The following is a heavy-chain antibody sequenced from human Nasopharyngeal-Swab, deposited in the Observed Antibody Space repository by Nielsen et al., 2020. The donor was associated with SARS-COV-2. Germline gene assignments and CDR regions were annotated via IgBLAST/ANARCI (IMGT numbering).Heavy chain of an antibody. CDR1: GGSISSSAYY. Sequence: SETLSLTCTVSGGSISSSAYYWGWIRQPPGKGLEWIGNIYYSGSTYYNPSLKGRVTISVDTSQNDFSLKLSSVTAADTAVHYCARQASRTAWFGELLSPRFDYWGQGTLVTVSS. D-gene: IGHD3-10*01. J-gene: IGHJ4*02. CDR3: ARQASRTAWFGELLSPRFDY. CDR2: IYYSGST. V-gene: IGHV4-39*01.